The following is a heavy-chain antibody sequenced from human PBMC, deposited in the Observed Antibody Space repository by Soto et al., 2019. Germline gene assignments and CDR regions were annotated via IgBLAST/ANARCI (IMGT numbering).Heavy chain of an antibody. CDR3: AKVGSGNSSSS. V-gene: IGHV3-30*18. D-gene: IGHD6-6*01. CDR2: ISYDGSNK. Sequence: GGSLRLSCAASGFTFSSYGMHWVRQAPGKGLEWVAVISYDGSNKYYADSVKGRFTISRDNSKNTLYLQMNSLRAEDTAVYYCAKVGSGNSSSSWGQGTLVTISS. J-gene: IGHJ4*02. CDR1: GFTFSSYG.